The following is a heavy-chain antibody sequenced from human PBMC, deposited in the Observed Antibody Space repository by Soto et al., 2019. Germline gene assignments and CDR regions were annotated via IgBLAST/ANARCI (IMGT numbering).Heavy chain of an antibody. D-gene: IGHD1-1*01. CDR3: ASAGTTVGDYFDY. CDR2: IYYSGST. CDR1: GGSISSGDYY. V-gene: IGHV4-30-4*01. Sequence: QVQLQESGPGLVKPSQTLSLTCTVSGGSISSGDYYWSWIRQPPGKGLEWIGYIYYSGSTYYNPSLKSRVXTSXDXYKNQFSLKLSSVTAADTAVYYCASAGTTVGDYFDYWGQGTLVTVSS. J-gene: IGHJ4*02.